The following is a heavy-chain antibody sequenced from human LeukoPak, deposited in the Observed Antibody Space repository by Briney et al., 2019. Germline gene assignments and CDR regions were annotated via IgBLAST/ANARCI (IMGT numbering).Heavy chain of an antibody. CDR3: ARGVGLRYFDWLSTPAPTYYFDY. CDR1: GGSISSYY. Sequence: SETLSLTCTVSGGSISSYYWSWIRQPPGKGLEWIGEINHSGSTNYNPSLKSRVTISVDTSKNQFSLKLSSVTAADTAVYYCARGVGLRYFDWLSTPAPTYYFDYWGQGTLVTVSS. J-gene: IGHJ4*02. V-gene: IGHV4-34*01. CDR2: INHSGST. D-gene: IGHD3-9*01.